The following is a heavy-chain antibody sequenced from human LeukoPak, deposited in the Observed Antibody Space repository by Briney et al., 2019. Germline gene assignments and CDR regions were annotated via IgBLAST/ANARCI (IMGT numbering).Heavy chain of an antibody. J-gene: IGHJ5*02. CDR3: ARSGVVRWFDP. CDR2: ISGYNADT. V-gene: IGHV1-18*01. CDR1: GYTFTNYG. Sequence: ASVKVSCKASGYTFTNYGINWVRQAPGQGLEWMGWISGYNADTDYAQKLQGRVTMTTDTSTYTAYMELRSLRSDDTAVYYCARSGVVRWFDPWGQGTLVTVSS. D-gene: IGHD3-10*01.